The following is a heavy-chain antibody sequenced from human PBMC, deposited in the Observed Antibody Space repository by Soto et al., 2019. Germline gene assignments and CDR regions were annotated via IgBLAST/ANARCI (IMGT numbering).Heavy chain of an antibody. J-gene: IGHJ5*02. Sequence: PGGSLRLSCAASGFTFSNFAMSWVRQAPGKGLEWVSAISGSGGSTYYADSVKGRFTISRDNSKNTLYLQMNSLRAEDTAVYYCAKIPGTIPAAMPVTQYNWFEPWGQGTRVTVSS. CDR2: ISGSGGST. V-gene: IGHV3-23*01. CDR3: AKIPGTIPAAMPVTQYNWFEP. CDR1: GFTFSNFA. D-gene: IGHD2-2*01.